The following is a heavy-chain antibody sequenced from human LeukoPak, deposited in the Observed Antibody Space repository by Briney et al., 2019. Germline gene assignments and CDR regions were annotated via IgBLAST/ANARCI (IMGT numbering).Heavy chain of an antibody. D-gene: IGHD2-15*01. CDR3: EKDSHLDV. CDR2: IHSTGNS. J-gene: IGHJ6*02. V-gene: IGHV4-39*01. CDR1: GGSISGTDLY. Sequence: SETLSLTCTVSGGSISGTDLYWGWIRQLPGKGLEWIGNIHSTGNSFCNPSLKSRVTISIDTSKNQFSLKLSSETAADTAVYYCEKDSHLDVWGHGTTVTVSS.